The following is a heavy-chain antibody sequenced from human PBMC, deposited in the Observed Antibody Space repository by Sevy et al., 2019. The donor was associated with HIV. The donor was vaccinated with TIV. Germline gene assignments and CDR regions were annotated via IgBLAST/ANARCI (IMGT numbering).Heavy chain of an antibody. D-gene: IGHD3-9*01. CDR2: IRSSVNSYAT. V-gene: IGHV3-73*01. Sequence: GGSLRLSCAASGFTFSGSAMHWVRQAPGKGLEWVGRIRSSVNSYATAYAASVRGRFTIAREDSENTAFLEMSSLKTEDTAVYYCTASMKTDVLRYFDWLEEPPFDHWGQGTLVTVSS. CDR3: TASMKTDVLRYFDWLEEPPFDH. J-gene: IGHJ4*02. CDR1: GFTFSGSA.